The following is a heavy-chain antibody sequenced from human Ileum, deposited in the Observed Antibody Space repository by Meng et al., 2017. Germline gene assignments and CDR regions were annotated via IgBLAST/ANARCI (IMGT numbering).Heavy chain of an antibody. CDR1: GGSVSSASYY. D-gene: IGHD3-10*01. Sequence: HVQLQESGPGLVRPSETLSLTCNVSGGSVSSASYYWSWIRQPPGKGLEWIGLIHYSGSRNYNPSLKSRVTMSVDTSKNQVSLRLTSVTAADTAVYYCARFYGSGTFEVHDYWGQGTLVTVSS. CDR2: IHYSGSR. J-gene: IGHJ4*02. V-gene: IGHV4-61*01. CDR3: ARFYGSGTFEVHDY.